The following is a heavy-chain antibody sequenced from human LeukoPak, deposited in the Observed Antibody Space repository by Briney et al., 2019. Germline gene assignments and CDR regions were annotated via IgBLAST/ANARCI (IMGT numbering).Heavy chain of an antibody. D-gene: IGHD3-10*01. V-gene: IGHV1-8*01. Sequence: ASLKVSCKASGYTFTSYDINWVRQATGQGLEWMGWMNPNSGNTGYAQKFQGRVTMTRNTSISTAYMELSGLRSEDTAVYYCARAMVAYDAFDIWGQGTMVTVSS. J-gene: IGHJ3*02. CDR1: GYTFTSYD. CDR3: ARAMVAYDAFDI. CDR2: MNPNSGNT.